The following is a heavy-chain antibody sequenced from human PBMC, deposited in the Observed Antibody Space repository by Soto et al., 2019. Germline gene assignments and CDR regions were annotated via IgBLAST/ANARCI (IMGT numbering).Heavy chain of an antibody. CDR1: GGTFSSYT. CDR2: IIPILGIA. V-gene: IGHV1-69*08. CDR3: ARDLTGTTHYYGMDV. Sequence: QVQLVQSGAEVKKPGSSVKVSCKASGGTFSSYTISWVRQAPGQGLEWMGRIIPILGIANYAQKFQGRVTIXXDXSXXTAYMELSSLRSEDTAVYYCARDLTGTTHYYGMDVWGQGTTVTVSS. J-gene: IGHJ6*02. D-gene: IGHD1-20*01.